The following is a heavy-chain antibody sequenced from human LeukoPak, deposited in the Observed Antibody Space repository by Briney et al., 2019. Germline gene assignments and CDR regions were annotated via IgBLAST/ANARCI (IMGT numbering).Heavy chain of an antibody. J-gene: IGHJ4*02. CDR2: ISGSGGST. CDR3: AKDLTLLWFGESSDY. Sequence: GGSLRLSCAASGFTFSSYAMSWVRQAPGKGLEWVLAISGSGGSTYYADSVKGRFTISRDNSKNTLYLQMNSLRAEDTAVYYCAKDLTLLWFGESSDYWGQGTLVTVSS. D-gene: IGHD3-10*01. CDR1: GFTFSSYA. V-gene: IGHV3-23*01.